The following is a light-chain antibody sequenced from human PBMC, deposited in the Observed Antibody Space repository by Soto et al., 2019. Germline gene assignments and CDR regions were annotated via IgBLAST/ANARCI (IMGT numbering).Light chain of an antibody. CDR3: QQYYTYWHM. CDR2: DAS. V-gene: IGKV1-5*01. Sequence: DIQMTQSPSTLSASVGDRVIITCRASQSISDYLAWYQQKPGKAPKLLIYDASNLESGVPSTFSGSVSGTEFTLTISSLQPDDFATYYCQQYYTYWHMFGQGTKVDIK. CDR1: QSISDY. J-gene: IGKJ1*01.